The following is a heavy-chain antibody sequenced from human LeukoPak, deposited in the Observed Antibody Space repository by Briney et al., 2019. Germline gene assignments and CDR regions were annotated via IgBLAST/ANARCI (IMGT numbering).Heavy chain of an antibody. CDR1: GFNLRAYN. CDR3: ARDDNWNDKPFDF. D-gene: IGHD1-20*01. J-gene: IGHJ4*02. CDR2: ISTSSSYI. Sequence: PGGSLRLSCAASGFNLRAYNMNWVRQAPGKGLEWVSSISTSSSYIYYADSVKSRFTISRDNAENSLYLQMHSLRVEDTALYYCARDDNWNDKPFDFWGQGTLVTVSS. V-gene: IGHV3-21*01.